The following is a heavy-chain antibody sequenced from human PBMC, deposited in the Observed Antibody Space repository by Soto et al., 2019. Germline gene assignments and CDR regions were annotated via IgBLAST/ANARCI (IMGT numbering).Heavy chain of an antibody. Sequence: SETLSLTCTVSGGSISNYYLNWIRQPPGKGLEWIGYFYYSGSTNYNPSLKSRVTISVDTSKNQFSLKLSSVTAADTAVYYCARAYGYYFDYWGQGTLVTAPQ. CDR2: FYYSGST. V-gene: IGHV4-59*01. CDR3: ARAYGYYFDY. D-gene: IGHD4-17*01. CDR1: GGSISNYY. J-gene: IGHJ4*02.